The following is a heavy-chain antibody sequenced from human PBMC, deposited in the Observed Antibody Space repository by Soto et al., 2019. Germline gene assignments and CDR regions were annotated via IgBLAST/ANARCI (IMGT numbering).Heavy chain of an antibody. CDR3: ATIYGDYVVYWYFDL. CDR2: ISAYNGNT. Sequence: GASVKVSCKASGYTFTSYGISWVRQAPGQGLEWMGWISAYNGNTNYAQKLQGRVTMTTDTSTSTAYMELRSLRSDDTAVYYCATIYGDYVVYWYFDLWGRGTLVTVSS. J-gene: IGHJ2*01. D-gene: IGHD4-17*01. CDR1: GYTFTSYG. V-gene: IGHV1-18*01.